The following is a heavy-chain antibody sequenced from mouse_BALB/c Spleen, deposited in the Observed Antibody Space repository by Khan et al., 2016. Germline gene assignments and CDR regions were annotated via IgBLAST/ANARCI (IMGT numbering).Heavy chain of an antibody. CDR2: IFPGSGST. V-gene: IGHV1-77*01. J-gene: IGHJ4*01. CDR3: ARSYYGYFAMDY. CDR1: GYTFTDYY. Sequence: QVQLQQSGTELPRPGASVKLSCKASGYTFTDYYLHWAKQRTGQGLEWIGEIFPGSGSTYYNEKFKGKASLTADTSSSTAYMQLSSLTSEDSAVYFCARSYYGYFAMDYWGHGASVTVSS. D-gene: IGHD1-2*01.